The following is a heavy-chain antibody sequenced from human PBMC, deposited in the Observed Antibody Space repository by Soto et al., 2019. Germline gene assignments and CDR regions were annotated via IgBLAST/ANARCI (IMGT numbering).Heavy chain of an antibody. CDR2: ITWNSENI. Sequence: EVQLVESGGGLVQPGGSLRLSCVASGFIFDDFAMHWVRQAPGKGLEWVSGITWNSENIAYADSVKGRFTISRDNAKNSLYLEMDSLRTEDTADYYCVKAGTASYVDEGYFDYWGQGILVAVSS. V-gene: IGHV3-9*01. D-gene: IGHD5-18*01. CDR3: VKAGTASYVDEGYFDY. CDR1: GFIFDDFA. J-gene: IGHJ4*02.